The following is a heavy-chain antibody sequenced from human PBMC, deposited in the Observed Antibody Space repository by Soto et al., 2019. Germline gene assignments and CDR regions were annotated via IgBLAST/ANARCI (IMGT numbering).Heavy chain of an antibody. CDR3: ARRIKTFRIGVFDV. CDR2: ISDSSGTK. V-gene: IGHV3-48*01. J-gene: IGHJ3*01. CDR1: GFTFSTYS. Sequence: PGGSLRLSCAASGFTFSTYSMNWVRQAPGKGLEWISYISDSSGTKYYADSVKGRFIISRDNAQNSLYLQMTSLRAEDGVVYYCARRIKTFRIGVFDVGGKGKMVTVS. D-gene: IGHD6-19*01.